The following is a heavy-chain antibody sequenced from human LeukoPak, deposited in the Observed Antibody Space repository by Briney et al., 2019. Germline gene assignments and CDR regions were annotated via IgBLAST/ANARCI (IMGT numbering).Heavy chain of an antibody. CDR3: ARRSPGETLDY. D-gene: IGHD2-21*01. Sequence: GESLKISCKGSGYRFTSYWIGWVRQMPGKGLEGMVILYPVASDTRYSPSFQAQLTISADHSISTAYLQWSSLKASDTAMYYCARRSPGETLDYWGQGTLVTVSS. CDR1: GYRFTSYW. V-gene: IGHV5-51*01. CDR2: LYPVASDT. J-gene: IGHJ4*02.